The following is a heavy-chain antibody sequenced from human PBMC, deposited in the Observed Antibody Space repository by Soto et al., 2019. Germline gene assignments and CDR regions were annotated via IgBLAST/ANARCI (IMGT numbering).Heavy chain of an antibody. CDR1: GYTFTGYY. Sequence: ASVKVSCKASGYTFTGYYMHWVRQAPGQGRAWMGWINPNSGGTNYAQKFQGRVTMTRDKSISTAYMELSRLRSDDTAVYYCARSLHIAARGYGEFQSTNWGQGTLVTVSS. D-gene: IGHD6-13*01. CDR3: ARSLHIAARGYGEFQSTN. CDR2: INPNSGGT. V-gene: IGHV1-2*02. J-gene: IGHJ4*02.